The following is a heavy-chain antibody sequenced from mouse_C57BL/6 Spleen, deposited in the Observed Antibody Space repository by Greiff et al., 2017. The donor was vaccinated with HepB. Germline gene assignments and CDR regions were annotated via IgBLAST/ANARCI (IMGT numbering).Heavy chain of an antibody. Sequence: QVQLKESGAELVRPGASVKMSCKASGYTFTGYNMHWVKQTPRQGLEWIGAIYPGNGDTSYNQKFKGKATLTVDKSSSTAYMQLSSLTSDDSAVYFCARGGHYGSSHWYFDVWGTGTTVTVSS. J-gene: IGHJ1*03. CDR3: ARGGHYGSSHWYFDV. CDR1: GYTFTGYN. V-gene: IGHV1-12*01. CDR2: IYPGNGDT. D-gene: IGHD1-1*01.